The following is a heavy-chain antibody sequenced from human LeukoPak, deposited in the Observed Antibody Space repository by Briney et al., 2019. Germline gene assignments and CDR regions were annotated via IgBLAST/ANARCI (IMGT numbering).Heavy chain of an antibody. J-gene: IGHJ4*02. Sequence: GGSLRLSCVASGFTFSTYWMSWVRQAPGKGLEWVGSIKQDGSEKYYVDSVKGRFTISRDNAKNSLYLQMNSLRAEDTAVYYCARLIRPYFDYWGQGTLVTVSS. CDR1: GFTFSTYW. V-gene: IGHV3-7*05. CDR2: IKQDGSEK. CDR3: ARLIRPYFDY.